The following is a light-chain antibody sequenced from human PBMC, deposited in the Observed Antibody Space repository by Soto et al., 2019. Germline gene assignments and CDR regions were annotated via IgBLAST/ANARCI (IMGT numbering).Light chain of an antibody. V-gene: IGKV3-15*01. J-gene: IGKJ3*01. CDR2: DAS. CDR3: QQYGRSPFT. Sequence: EIVMTQSPATLSVSPGERATLSCRASESVSSKLVWYQKKPGQAPRLLIHDASTRATGIPARFSGSGSGTEFILTISRLEPEDFAVYSCQQYGRSPFTFGPGTKVDI. CDR1: ESVSSK.